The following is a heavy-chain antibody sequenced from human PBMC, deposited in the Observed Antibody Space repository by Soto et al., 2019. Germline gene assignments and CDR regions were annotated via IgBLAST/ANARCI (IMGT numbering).Heavy chain of an antibody. J-gene: IGHJ3*02. V-gene: IGHV1-8*01. Sequence: GASVKVSCKASGYTFSNYDINWVRQATGQGLEWMGWLNPNTDKTGSAQKFQGRVTTTRNTSISTAYLELSGLRSDDTAVYYCARGIKGLPPSAFDIWGQGTRVTVSS. CDR2: LNPNTDKT. CDR3: ARGIKGLPPSAFDI. D-gene: IGHD5-12*01. CDR1: GYTFSNYD.